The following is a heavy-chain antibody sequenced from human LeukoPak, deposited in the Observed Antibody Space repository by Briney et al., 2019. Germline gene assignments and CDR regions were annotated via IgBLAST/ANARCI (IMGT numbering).Heavy chain of an antibody. J-gene: IGHJ4*02. CDR3: ASTKTYYYDSSGYYVFDY. Sequence: SVKVSCKASGGTFSSYAISWVRQAPGQGLEWMGGIIPIFGTANYAQKFQGRVTITTDESTSTAYMELSSLRSEDTAVYYCASTKTYYYDSSGYYVFDYWGQGTLVTVPS. CDR2: IIPIFGTA. V-gene: IGHV1-69*05. CDR1: GGTFSSYA. D-gene: IGHD3-22*01.